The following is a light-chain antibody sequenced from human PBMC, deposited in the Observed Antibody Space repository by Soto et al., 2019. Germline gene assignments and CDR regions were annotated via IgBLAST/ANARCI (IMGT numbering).Light chain of an antibody. V-gene: IGKV4-1*01. CDR2: WAS. J-gene: IGKJ3*01. CDR3: QQYYITPFT. CDR1: QSVLYSSNNKNY. Sequence: DIVMTQSPDSLAVSLGERATINCKSSQSVLYSSNNKNYLAWYQQKPGQPPKLLIYWASTRKSGVPDRFSGSGSGTDFTLTISSLQAEDGAVYYCQQYYITPFTFGPGTKVDIK.